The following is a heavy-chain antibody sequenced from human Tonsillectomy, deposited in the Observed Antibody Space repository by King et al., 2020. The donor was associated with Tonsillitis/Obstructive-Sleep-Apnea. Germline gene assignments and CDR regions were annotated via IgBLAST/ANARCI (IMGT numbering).Heavy chain of an antibody. D-gene: IGHD3-22*01. CDR3: ARGYYYDSSGYYNPYFDY. CDR1: GGTFSSYA. J-gene: IGHJ4*02. Sequence: QLVQSGAEVKKPGSSVKVSCKASGGTFSSYAISWVRQAPGQGLEWMGRIIPILGIANYAQKFQGRVTITADKSTSTAYMELRSLRSEDTAVYYCARGYYYDSSGYYNPYFDYWGQGTLVTVSS. CDR2: IIPILGIA. V-gene: IGHV1-69*09.